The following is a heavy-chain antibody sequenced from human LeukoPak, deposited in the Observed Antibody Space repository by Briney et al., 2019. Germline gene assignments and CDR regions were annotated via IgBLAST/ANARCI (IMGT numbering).Heavy chain of an antibody. D-gene: IGHD6-13*01. CDR1: GFTFSSYG. Sequence: GGSLRLSCAASGFTFSSYGMHWVRQAPGKGLEWVAVISYDGSNKYYADSVKGRFTISRDNSKNTLYLQMNSLRAEDTAVYYCAKEGVAAAGKGDFDYWGQGTLVTASS. CDR2: ISYDGSNK. J-gene: IGHJ4*02. V-gene: IGHV3-30*18. CDR3: AKEGVAAAGKGDFDY.